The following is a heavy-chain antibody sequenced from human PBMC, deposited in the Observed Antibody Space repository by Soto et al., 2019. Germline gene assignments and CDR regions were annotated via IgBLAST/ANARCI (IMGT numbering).Heavy chain of an antibody. CDR1: GCTFSDYS. V-gene: IGHV3-21*01. CDR2: ISRRSNYI. D-gene: IGHD2-21*02. Sequence: GGSLRLSGAASGCTFSDYSMNWVRQAPGKRLEWVSSISRRSNYIYYADSVKGRFTISRDNAKNSLYLQMNSLRDADTAVYYCASDSGDRDCPHDYWGQGTLVTVSS. J-gene: IGHJ4*02. CDR3: ASDSGDRDCPHDY.